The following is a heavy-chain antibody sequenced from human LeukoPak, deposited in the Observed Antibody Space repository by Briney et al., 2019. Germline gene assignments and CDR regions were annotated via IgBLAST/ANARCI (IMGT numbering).Heavy chain of an antibody. Sequence: PSETLSLTCTVSGGSISSYYWGWIRQPPGKGLEWTGSIYYSGSTYYNPSLKSRVTISVDTSKNQFSLKLSSVTAADTAVYYCARGNFWSGYYTYYYCYMDVWGKGTTVTVSS. CDR3: ARGNFWSGYYTYYYCYMDV. CDR2: IYYSGST. D-gene: IGHD3-3*01. V-gene: IGHV4-39*07. J-gene: IGHJ6*03. CDR1: GGSISSYY.